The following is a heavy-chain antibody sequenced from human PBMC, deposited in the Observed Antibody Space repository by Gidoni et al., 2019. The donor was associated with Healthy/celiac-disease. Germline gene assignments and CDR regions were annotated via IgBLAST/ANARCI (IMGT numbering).Heavy chain of an antibody. V-gene: IGHV4-34*01. D-gene: IGHD2-15*01. J-gene: IGHJ4*02. CDR2: INHSGST. Sequence: QVQLQQWGAGLSKPSDTLSLTCAVDGWSFSGSYWSWIRQPPGKGLEWIGAINHSGSTNYSPSLKSRVTISVDTSKNQFSLKLISVTAADTAVYYCARGFLSYCSGGSCYSFDYWGQGTLVTVSS. CDR3: ARGFLSYCSGGSCYSFDY. CDR1: GWSFSGSY.